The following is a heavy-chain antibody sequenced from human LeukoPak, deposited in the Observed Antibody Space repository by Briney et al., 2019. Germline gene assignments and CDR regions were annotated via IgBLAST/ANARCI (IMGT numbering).Heavy chain of an antibody. Sequence: PGGSLRLSCAASGFTFSSYGMHWVRQAPGKGLEWVAVIWYDGSNKYYADSVKGRFTTSRDNSKNTLYLQMNSLRAEDTAVYYCAREGYSGYAADYWGQGTLVTVSS. CDR1: GFTFSSYG. J-gene: IGHJ4*02. CDR2: IWYDGSNK. D-gene: IGHD5-12*01. CDR3: AREGYSGYAADY. V-gene: IGHV3-33*01.